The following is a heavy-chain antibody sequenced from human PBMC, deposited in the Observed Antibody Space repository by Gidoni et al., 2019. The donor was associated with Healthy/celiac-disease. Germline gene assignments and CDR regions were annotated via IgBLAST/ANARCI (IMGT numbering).Heavy chain of an antibody. CDR1: GFTFAVSA. Sequence: EVQLVESGGGLVQPGRSLRLSCAASGFTFAVSAMPWVRQAPGKGLEWVSGISWNSGSIGYADSVKGRFTISRDNAKNSLYLQMNSLRAEDTALYYCAKEQECDSSGYYLCSDAFDIWGQGTMVTVSS. J-gene: IGHJ3*02. D-gene: IGHD3-22*01. V-gene: IGHV3-9*01. CDR3: AKEQECDSSGYYLCSDAFDI. CDR2: ISWNSGSI.